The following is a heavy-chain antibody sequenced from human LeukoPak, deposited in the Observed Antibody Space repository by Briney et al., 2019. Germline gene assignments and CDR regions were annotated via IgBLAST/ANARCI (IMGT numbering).Heavy chain of an antibody. J-gene: IGHJ5*02. Sequence: ASVTLSFKASGYTFTIYYMHWVRQAPGQGLEWMGIINPSGGSTSYAQKFQGRVTMTRDTSTSTVYMELSSLRSEDTAVYYCARDAGSYFDILLSWGEGTLGTVSS. CDR1: GYTFTIYY. CDR2: INPSGGST. CDR3: ARDAGSYFDILLS. D-gene: IGHD3-9*01. V-gene: IGHV1-46*01.